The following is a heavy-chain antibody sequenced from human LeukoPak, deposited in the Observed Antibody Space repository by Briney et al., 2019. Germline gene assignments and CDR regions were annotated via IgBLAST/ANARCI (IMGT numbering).Heavy chain of an antibody. V-gene: IGHV1-46*01. D-gene: IGHD1-26*01. Sequence: ASVKVSCKAFGYTFSNYFMHWVRQAPGQGLEWMGILNPGSDYTQYAQKFQGGVIMTRDTSTSTVYMELSSLRSEDTAVYYCARAWDQYFDYWGQGTLVTVSS. CDR3: ARAWDQYFDY. CDR2: LNPGSDYT. CDR1: GYTFSNYF. J-gene: IGHJ4*02.